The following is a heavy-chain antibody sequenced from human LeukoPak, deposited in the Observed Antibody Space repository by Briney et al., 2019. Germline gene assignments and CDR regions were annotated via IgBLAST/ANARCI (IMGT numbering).Heavy chain of an antibody. V-gene: IGHV3-23*01. CDR1: GFTFSSYA. Sequence: GGSLRLSCAASGFTFSSYAMSWVRQAPGKGLVWVSRINSDGSSTNYADSVKGRFTISRDNAKNTLYLQMNSLRAEDTAVYYCAKSGRGSGWYGAYYFDYWGQGTLVTVSS. CDR3: AKSGRGSGWYGAYYFDY. J-gene: IGHJ4*02. CDR2: INSDGSST. D-gene: IGHD6-19*01.